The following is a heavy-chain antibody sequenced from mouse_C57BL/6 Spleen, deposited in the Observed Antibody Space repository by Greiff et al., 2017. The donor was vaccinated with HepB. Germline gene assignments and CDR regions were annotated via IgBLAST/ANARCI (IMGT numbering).Heavy chain of an antibody. CDR3: TRRWYFDV. J-gene: IGHJ1*03. CDR2: IDPETGGT. V-gene: IGHV1-15*01. CDR1: GYTFTDYE. Sequence: LVESGAELVRPGASVTLSCKASGYTFTDYEMHWVKQTPVHGLEWIGAIDPETGGTAYNQKFKGKAILTADKSSSTAYMELRSLTSEDSAVYYCTRRWYFDVWGTGTTVTVSS.